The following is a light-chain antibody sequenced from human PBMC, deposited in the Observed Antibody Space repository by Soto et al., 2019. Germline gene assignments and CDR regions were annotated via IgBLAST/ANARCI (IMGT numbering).Light chain of an antibody. J-gene: IGKJ4*01. CDR1: QSVSSN. V-gene: IGKV3-15*01. CDR2: GAS. CDR3: QQYNNWLT. Sequence: EIVMTQSPATLSVSPGERATLSCRASQSVSSNLAWYQQKPGQAPRLLIYGASTRATGIPATFSGSGSGTEFTLTISRLQSEDFAVYYCQQYNNWLTFGGGTKVEIK.